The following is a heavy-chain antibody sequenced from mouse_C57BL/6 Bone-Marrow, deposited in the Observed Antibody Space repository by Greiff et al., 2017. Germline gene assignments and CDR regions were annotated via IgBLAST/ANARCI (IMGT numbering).Heavy chain of an antibody. CDR2: IHPNSGST. CDR3: ARGGRNRYFDV. Sequence: VQLQQPGAELVKPGASVKLSCRASGYTFPSYGRHWVRPRPGKGLDWIGMIHPNSGSTNYNEKFKSKATLTVDKSSSTAYMQLSSLTSEDSAVYYCARGGRNRYFDVWGTGTTVTVSS. V-gene: IGHV1-64*01. CDR1: GYTFPSYG. D-gene: IGHD3-3*01. J-gene: IGHJ1*03.